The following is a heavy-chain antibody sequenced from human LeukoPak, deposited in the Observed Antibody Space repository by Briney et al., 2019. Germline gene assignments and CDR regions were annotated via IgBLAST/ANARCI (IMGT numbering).Heavy chain of an antibody. CDR2: IYYSGST. CDR1: GGSISSSSYY. D-gene: IGHD3-3*01. V-gene: IGHV4-61*05. J-gene: IGHJ4*02. Sequence: SETLSLTCTVSGGSISSSSYYWGWIRQPPGKGLEWIGYIYYSGSTNYNPSLKSRVTISVDTSKNQFSLKLSSVTAADTAVYYCARADFWSGYSTDYYFDYWGQGTLVTVSS. CDR3: ARADFWSGYSTDYYFDY.